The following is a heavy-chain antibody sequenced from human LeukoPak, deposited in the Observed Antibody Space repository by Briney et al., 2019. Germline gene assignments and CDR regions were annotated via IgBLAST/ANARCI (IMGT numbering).Heavy chain of an antibody. CDR1: GFTFSSYA. V-gene: IGHV3-23*01. CDR2: IFDTGDGT. D-gene: IGHD4/OR15-4a*01. J-gene: IGHJ6*03. CDR3: AKERGHPLPNYHMDV. Sequence: GGSLRLSCAASGFTFSSYAMSWVRQAPGKGREWVSTIFDTGDGTFYADSVRGRFTISRDSSKNTLYQQMNSLRADDTAVYYCAKERGHPLPNYHMDVWGKGTTVTVSS.